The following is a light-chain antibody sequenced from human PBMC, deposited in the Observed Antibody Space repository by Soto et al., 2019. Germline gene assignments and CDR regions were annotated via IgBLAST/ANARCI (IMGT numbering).Light chain of an antibody. CDR2: AAS. Sequence: DIQMSQSPSSLSASVGDRVTITCRASQGIGDALGWYQQKQGKAPKRLIYAASTLQSGVPSRFSGSGSGTEFTLTISSLQPDDFATYYCQHYNSYSRTFGQGTKVDIK. CDR3: QHYNSYSRT. CDR1: QGIGDA. J-gene: IGKJ1*01. V-gene: IGKV1-17*01.